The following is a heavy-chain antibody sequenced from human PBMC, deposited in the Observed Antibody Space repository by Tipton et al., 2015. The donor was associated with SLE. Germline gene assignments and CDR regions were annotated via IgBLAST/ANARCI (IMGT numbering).Heavy chain of an antibody. Sequence: SLRLSCAASGFTFSNYGMHWVRQAPGKGLEWVAVIWYDGSNKYYADSVKGRFTISRDNSKNTLYLQMNSLRAEDTAVYYCARARYSYGSYYFDYWGQGTLVTVSS. CDR3: ARARYSYGSYYFDY. V-gene: IGHV3-33*01. J-gene: IGHJ4*02. CDR2: IWYDGSNK. CDR1: GFTFSNYG. D-gene: IGHD5-18*01.